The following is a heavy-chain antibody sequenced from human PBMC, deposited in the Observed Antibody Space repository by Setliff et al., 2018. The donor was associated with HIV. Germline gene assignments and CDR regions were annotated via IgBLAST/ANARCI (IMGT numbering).Heavy chain of an antibody. CDR1: GFTFSDYY. D-gene: IGHD1-26*01. CDR2: ISLNSGNSI. J-gene: IGHJ4*02. Sequence: GGSLRLSCAASGFTFSDYYMTWIRQAPGKGLEWVAHISLNSGNSIYYADSVKGRFTISRDNAKNSLYLQMNSLRAEDTAVYYCAKGGYGGSYYVAGYWGQGTLVTVSS. V-gene: IGHV3-11*04. CDR3: AKGGYGGSYYVAGY.